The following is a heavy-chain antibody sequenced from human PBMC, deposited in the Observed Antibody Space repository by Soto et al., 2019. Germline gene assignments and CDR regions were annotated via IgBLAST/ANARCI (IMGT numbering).Heavy chain of an antibody. Sequence: PGGSLRLSCAASGFTFSSYWMSWVRQAPGKGLEWVANIKQDGSEKYYVDSVKGRFTISRDNAKNSLYLQMNSLRAEDTAVYYCASTVVVVPAAMRGRAFDIWGQGTMVTVSS. J-gene: IGHJ3*02. D-gene: IGHD2-2*01. CDR3: ASTVVVVPAAMRGRAFDI. CDR2: IKQDGSEK. CDR1: GFTFSSYW. V-gene: IGHV3-7*01.